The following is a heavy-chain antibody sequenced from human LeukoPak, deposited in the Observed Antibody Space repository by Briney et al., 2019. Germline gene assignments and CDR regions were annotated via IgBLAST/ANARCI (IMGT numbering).Heavy chain of an antibody. D-gene: IGHD2-8*01. CDR1: GFTFSSYS. CDR2: ISRSSSYI. V-gene: IGHV3-21*04. Sequence: GGSLILSCAASGFTFSSYSMNWVRQAPGKGLEWVSSISRSSSYIYYADSVKGRFTISRGNSKNTLYLQMNSLRAEDTAVYHCAKSEYCTNGVCYNGIVDYWGQGTLVTVSS. CDR3: AKSEYCTNGVCYNGIVDY. J-gene: IGHJ4*02.